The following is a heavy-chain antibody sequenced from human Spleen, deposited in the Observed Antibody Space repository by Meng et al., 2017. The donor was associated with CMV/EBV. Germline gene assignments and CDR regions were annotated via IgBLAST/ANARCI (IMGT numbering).Heavy chain of an antibody. CDR3: ARVGGPPYCSSTSCYIEGDYYYYYGMDV. J-gene: IGHJ6*02. Sequence: ASVKVSCKASGYTFTSYGISWVRQAPGQGLEWMGWISAYNGNTNYAQKFQGRVTITADKSTSTAYMELSSLRSEDTAVYYCARVGGPPYCSSTSCYIEGDYYYYYGMDVWGQGTTVTVSS. CDR2: ISAYNGNT. CDR1: GYTFTSYG. D-gene: IGHD2-2*02. V-gene: IGHV1-18*01.